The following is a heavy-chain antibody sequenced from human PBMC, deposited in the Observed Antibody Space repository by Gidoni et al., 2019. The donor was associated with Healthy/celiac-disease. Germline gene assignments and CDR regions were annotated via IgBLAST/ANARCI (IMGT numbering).Heavy chain of an antibody. CDR2: INHSGST. V-gene: IGHV4-34*01. J-gene: IGHJ4*02. CDR1: GGSFSGYY. Sequence: QVQLQQWGAGLLKPSETLSLTCPVYGGSFSGYYWSWIRQPPGKGLEWIGEINHSGSTNYNPSLKSRVTISVDTSKNQFSLKLSSVTAADTAVYYCARGRGSYYFDYWGQGTLVTVSS. CDR3: ARGRGSYYFDY. D-gene: IGHD1-26*01.